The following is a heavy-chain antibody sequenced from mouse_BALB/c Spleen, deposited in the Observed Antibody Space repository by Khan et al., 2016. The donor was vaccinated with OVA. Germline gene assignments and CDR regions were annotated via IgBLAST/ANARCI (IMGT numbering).Heavy chain of an antibody. CDR3: ASHLTGSFAY. CDR2: ISSGGDYT. J-gene: IGHJ3*01. V-gene: IGHV5-6*01. Sequence: EVELVESGGDLVKPGGSLKLSCAASGFTFSSYSMSWVRQTPDKRLEWVATISSGGDYTYYPDSVKGRFTISRDNAKNTLYLQITSLKSDDTAMYYGASHLTGSFAYWGQGTLVTVSA. CDR1: GFTFSSYS. D-gene: IGHD4-1*01.